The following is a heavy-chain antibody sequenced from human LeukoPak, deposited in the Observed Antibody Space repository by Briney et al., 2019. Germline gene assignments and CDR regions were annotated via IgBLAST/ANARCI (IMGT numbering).Heavy chain of an antibody. V-gene: IGHV1-2*02. CDR1: GYTFTGYY. Sequence: ASAKVSCKASGYTFTGYYMHWVRQAPGQGLEWMGWINPNSGGTNYAQKVQGRVTMTTDTSTSTSYMELRNLRSDDTAVYYCARNTYGYKFSMDVWGKGTTVTISS. CDR3: ARNTYGYKFSMDV. J-gene: IGHJ6*03. D-gene: IGHD5-24*01. CDR2: INPNSGGT.